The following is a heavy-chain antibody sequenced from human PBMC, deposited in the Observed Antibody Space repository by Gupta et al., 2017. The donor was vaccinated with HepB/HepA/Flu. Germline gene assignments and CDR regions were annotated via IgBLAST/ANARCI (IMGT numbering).Heavy chain of an antibody. V-gene: IGHV6-1*01. J-gene: IGHJ5*02. CDR3: AREYSVCSSTSCKRVRWFDP. CDR1: GDRVSSNSAA. CDR2: TYYRSKWYN. D-gene: IGHD2-2*01. Sequence: QVQLQQSGPGLVKPSQTLSLTCAISGDRVSSNSAAWNWIRQSPSRGLEWLGRTYYRSKWYNDYAVSVKSRITINPDTSKNQFSLQLNSVTPEDTAVYYCAREYSVCSSTSCKRVRWFDPWGQGTLVTVSS.